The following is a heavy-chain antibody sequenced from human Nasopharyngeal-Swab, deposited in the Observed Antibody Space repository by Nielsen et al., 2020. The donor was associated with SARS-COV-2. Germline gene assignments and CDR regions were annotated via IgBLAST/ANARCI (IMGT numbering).Heavy chain of an antibody. Sequence: ASVKVSCKASGYTFTSYYMHWVRQAPGQGLEWMGIINPSGGSTSYAQKFQGRVTMTRDTSTSTVYMELSSLRSEDTAMYYCARDEGWIVVVTAILDYWGQGTLVTVSS. CDR2: INPSGGST. V-gene: IGHV1-46*01. D-gene: IGHD2-21*02. J-gene: IGHJ4*02. CDR3: ARDEGWIVVVTAILDY. CDR1: GYTFTSYY.